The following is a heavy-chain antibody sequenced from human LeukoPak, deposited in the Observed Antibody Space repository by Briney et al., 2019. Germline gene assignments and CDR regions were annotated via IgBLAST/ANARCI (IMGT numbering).Heavy chain of an antibody. Sequence: SETLSLTCTVSGGSISSYYWSWIRQPPGDGLEWIGYIFFTGNTNYNPSLRSRITISIDTSKNQFSLHLSSVTAADTAVYYCARHGGVAPFDYWGQGTLVTVSS. CDR3: ARHGGVAPFDY. J-gene: IGHJ4*02. CDR2: IFFTGNT. D-gene: IGHD2-8*02. CDR1: GGSISSYY. V-gene: IGHV4-59*08.